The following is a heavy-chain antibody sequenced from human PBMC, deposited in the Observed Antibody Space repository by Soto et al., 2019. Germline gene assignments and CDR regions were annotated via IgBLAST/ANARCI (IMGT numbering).Heavy chain of an antibody. Sequence: HPGGSLRLSCAASGFTFSSYAMSWVRQAPGKGLEWVSAISGSGGSTYYADSVKGRFTISRDNSKNTLYLQMNSLRAEDTAVYYCAKDRALRYFDRPDYYYGMDVWGQGTTVTVSS. CDR1: GFTFSSYA. CDR3: AKDRALRYFDRPDYYYGMDV. V-gene: IGHV3-23*01. D-gene: IGHD3-9*01. CDR2: ISGSGGST. J-gene: IGHJ6*02.